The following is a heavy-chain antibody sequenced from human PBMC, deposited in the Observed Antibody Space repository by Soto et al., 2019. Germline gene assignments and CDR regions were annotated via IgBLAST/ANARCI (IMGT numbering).Heavy chain of an antibody. J-gene: IGHJ4*02. CDR1: GGSISSSSYY. Sequence: QLQLQESGPGLVKPSETLSLTCTVSGGSISSSSYYWGWIRQPPGKGLEWIGSIYYSGSTYYNPALKSRGTKAVDTSRNQSALQLSSGTAADTAVYDGARRDMVRGGLFNWGQGTLVTVSS. CDR3: ARRDMVRGGLFN. CDR2: IYYSGST. D-gene: IGHD3-10*01. V-gene: IGHV4-39*01.